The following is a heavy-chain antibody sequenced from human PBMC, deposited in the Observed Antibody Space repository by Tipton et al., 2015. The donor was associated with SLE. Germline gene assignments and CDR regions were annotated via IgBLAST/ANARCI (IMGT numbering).Heavy chain of an antibody. J-gene: IGHJ6*03. D-gene: IGHD2-2*01. V-gene: IGHV1-8*01. CDR1: GYTFTSYD. CDR2: MNPNSGNT. CDR3: ARGAVVPAAYYYYYMDV. Sequence: QSGAEVKKPGASVKVSCKASGYTFTSYDINWVRQATGQGLEWMGWMNPNSGNTGYAQKFQGRVTMTRNTSISTAYMELSSLRSEDTAVYYCARGAVVPAAYYYYYMDVWGKGTTVTVSS.